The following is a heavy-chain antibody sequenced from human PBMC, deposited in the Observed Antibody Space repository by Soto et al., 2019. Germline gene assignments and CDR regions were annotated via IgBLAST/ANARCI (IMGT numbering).Heavy chain of an antibody. V-gene: IGHV3-23*01. CDR1: GYTFSSYA. D-gene: IGHD3-22*01. CDR2: ISGSGGST. Sequence: GGSLRISCAASGYTFSSYAMSWVRQAPGEGLEWVSAISGSGGSTYYADSVKGRFTISRDNSKNTLYLQMNSLRAEDTAVYYCAKGSYDSSFDYWGQGTLVTVSS. CDR3: AKGSYDSSFDY. J-gene: IGHJ4*02.